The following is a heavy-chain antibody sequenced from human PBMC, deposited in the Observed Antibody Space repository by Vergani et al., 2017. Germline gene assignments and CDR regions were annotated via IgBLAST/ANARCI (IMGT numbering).Heavy chain of an antibody. CDR1: GGTFSSYA. D-gene: IGHD5-18*01. CDR3: ASGYTARTSVPYYFDY. J-gene: IGHJ4*02. Sequence: VSCKASGGTFSSYAISWVRQAPGQGLEWMGGIIPIFGTANYAQKFQGRVTITADESTSTAYMELSSLRSEDTAVYYCASGYTARTSVPYYFDYWGQGTLVTVSS. V-gene: IGHV1-69*01. CDR2: IIPIFGTA.